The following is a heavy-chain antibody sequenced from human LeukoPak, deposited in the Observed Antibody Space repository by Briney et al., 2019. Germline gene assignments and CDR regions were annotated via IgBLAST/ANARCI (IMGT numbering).Heavy chain of an antibody. Sequence: ASVKVSCKASGYTFTSYGISWVRQAPGQGLEWMGWISAYNGNTNYAQKLQGRVTMTTDTSTSAAYMELRSLRSDDTAVYYCARADYDSPSYYYYYMDVWGKGTTVTVSS. CDR2: ISAYNGNT. V-gene: IGHV1-18*01. J-gene: IGHJ6*03. CDR3: ARADYDSPSYYYYYMDV. CDR1: GYTFTSYG. D-gene: IGHD3-3*01.